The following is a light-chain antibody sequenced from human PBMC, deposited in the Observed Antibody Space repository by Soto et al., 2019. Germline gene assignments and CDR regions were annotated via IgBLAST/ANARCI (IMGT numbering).Light chain of an antibody. Sequence: QSVLTQPPSASGSPGQSVTISCTGTSSDVGGYNYVSWYQQHPGKAPKLMIYEVSKRPSGVPDRFSGSKSGNTASLTVSGLQAAAEADSYCSSYAGSNNFEWVFGGGTTLTVL. CDR1: SSDVGGYNY. J-gene: IGLJ2*01. CDR2: EVS. CDR3: SSYAGSNNFEWV. V-gene: IGLV2-8*01.